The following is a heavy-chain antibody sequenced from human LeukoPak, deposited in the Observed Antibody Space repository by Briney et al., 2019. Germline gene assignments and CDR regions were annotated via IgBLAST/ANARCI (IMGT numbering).Heavy chain of an antibody. D-gene: IGHD6-19*01. V-gene: IGHV3-23*01. Sequence: PGGSLRLSCAASGFAFSSQAMGWVRQAPGKGLEWGSVISDSGSITYYADSVKGRFTISRDNSKNTLFLQMNSLRAEDTAVYYCAKDARRTSGWYFFDYWGQGSLVIVSS. J-gene: IGHJ4*02. CDR1: GFAFSSQA. CDR3: AKDARRTSGWYFFDY. CDR2: ISDSGSIT.